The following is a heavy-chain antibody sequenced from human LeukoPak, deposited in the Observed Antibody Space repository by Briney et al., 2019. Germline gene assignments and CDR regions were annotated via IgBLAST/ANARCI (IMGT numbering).Heavy chain of an antibody. Sequence: GGSPRLSCAASGFNFNTYWMSWVRQAPGKGLEWVAFIRYDGSNKYYADSVKGRFTISRDNSKNMLYLQMNSLRAEDTAVYYCAKDWSDSDAFDIWGQGTMVTVSS. CDR3: AKDWSDSDAFDI. V-gene: IGHV3-30*02. J-gene: IGHJ3*02. CDR2: IRYDGSNK. CDR1: GFNFNTYW. D-gene: IGHD1-26*01.